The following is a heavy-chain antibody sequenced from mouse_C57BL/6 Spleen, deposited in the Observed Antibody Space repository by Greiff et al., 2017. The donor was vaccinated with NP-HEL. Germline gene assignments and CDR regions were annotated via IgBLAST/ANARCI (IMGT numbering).Heavy chain of an antibody. CDR1: GYTFTSYW. D-gene: IGHD1-1*01. V-gene: IGHV1-59*01. J-gene: IGHJ3*01. Sequence: QVQLQQPGAELVRPGTSVKLSCKASGYTFTSYWMHWVKQRPGQGLEWIGVIDPSDSYTNYNQKFKGKATLTVDTSSSTAYMQLSSLTSEDSAVYYCARHYGSSYVWFAYWGQGTLVTVSA. CDR2: IDPSDSYT. CDR3: ARHYGSSYVWFAY.